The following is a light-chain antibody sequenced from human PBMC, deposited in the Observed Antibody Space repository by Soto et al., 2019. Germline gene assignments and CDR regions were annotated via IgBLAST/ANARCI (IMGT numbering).Light chain of an antibody. V-gene: IGKV1-5*03. J-gene: IGKJ1*01. CDR2: KAS. CDR1: QSISGW. CDR3: QQYSSYWT. Sequence: DIQMTQSPSTLSASVGDRVTITCRASQSISGWLAWYQQKPGTAPKLLIYKASSLESGFPSRFSGSGFGTEFTLTISSLQPDDLATYYCQQYSSYWTFGQGTKVDI.